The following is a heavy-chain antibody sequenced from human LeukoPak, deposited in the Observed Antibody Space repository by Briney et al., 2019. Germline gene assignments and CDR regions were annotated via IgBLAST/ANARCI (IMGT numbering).Heavy chain of an antibody. J-gene: IGHJ3*02. D-gene: IGHD1-1*01. CDR1: GGSISSYY. Sequence: PSETLSLTCTVSGGSISSYYWSWIRQPPGKGLEWIGYIYYSGSTNYNPCLKSRVTISVDTSKNQFSLKLSSVTAADTAVYYCARVWSAFDIWGQGTMVTVSS. V-gene: IGHV4-59*01. CDR2: IYYSGST. CDR3: ARVWSAFDI.